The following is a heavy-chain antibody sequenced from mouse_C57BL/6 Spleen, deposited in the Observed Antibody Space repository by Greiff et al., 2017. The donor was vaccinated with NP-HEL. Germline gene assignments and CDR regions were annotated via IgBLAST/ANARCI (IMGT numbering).Heavy chain of an antibody. V-gene: IGHV1-50*01. D-gene: IGHD1-1*01. CDR1: GYTFTSYW. J-gene: IGHJ2*01. CDR2: IDPSDSYT. Sequence: QVQLQQSGAELVKPGASVKLSCKASGYTFTSYWMQWVKQRPGQGLEWIGEIDPSDSYTNYNQKFKGKATLTVDTSSSTAYMQLSSLTSEDSAVYYCAKDYGSSSSFGYWGQGTTLTVSS. CDR3: AKDYGSSSSFGY.